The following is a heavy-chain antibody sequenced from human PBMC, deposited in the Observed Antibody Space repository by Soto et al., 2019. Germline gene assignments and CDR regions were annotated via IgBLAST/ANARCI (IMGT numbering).Heavy chain of an antibody. D-gene: IGHD3-3*01. Sequence: SETLSLTCTVSGGSISSYYWSWIRQPPGKGLEWIGYIYYSGSTNYNPSLKSRVTISVDTSKNQFSLKLSSVTAADTAVYYCVWRDKLWRRPFDYRGQRTSVPVS. CDR1: GGSISSYY. CDR2: IYYSGST. J-gene: IGHJ5*01. CDR3: VWRDKLWRRPFDY. V-gene: IGHV4-59*08.